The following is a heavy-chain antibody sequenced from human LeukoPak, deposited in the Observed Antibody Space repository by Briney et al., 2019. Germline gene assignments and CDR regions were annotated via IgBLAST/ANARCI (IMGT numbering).Heavy chain of an antibody. CDR1: GFTFSNFA. CDR3: ARRLSDYYGMDV. Sequence: GGSLRLSCAASGFTFSNFAMSWVRQAPGKGLEWVAVISYDGSNKYYADSVKGRFTISRDNSKNTLYLQMNSLRAEDTAVYYCARRLSDYYGMDVWGQGTTVTVSS. J-gene: IGHJ6*02. D-gene: IGHD2/OR15-2a*01. CDR2: ISYDGSNK. V-gene: IGHV3-30*03.